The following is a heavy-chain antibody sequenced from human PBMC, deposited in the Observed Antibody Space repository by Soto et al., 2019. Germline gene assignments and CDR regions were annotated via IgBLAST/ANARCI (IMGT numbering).Heavy chain of an antibody. V-gene: IGHV3-15*01. CDR3: TSYMTPDAFDI. J-gene: IGHJ3*02. Sequence: PGGSLRLSCAASGFTLSNAWMSWVRQAPGKGLEWVGRIKSKTDGGTTDYAAPVKGRFTISRDDSKNTLYLQMNSLKTEDTAVYYCTSYMTPDAFDIWGQGTMVTVS. D-gene: IGHD5-18*01. CDR2: IKSKTDGGTT. CDR1: GFTLSNAW.